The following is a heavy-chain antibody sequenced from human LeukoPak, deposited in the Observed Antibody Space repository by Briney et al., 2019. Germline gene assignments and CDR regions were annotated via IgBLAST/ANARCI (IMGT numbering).Heavy chain of an antibody. CDR2: IYTCGST. CDR1: GGSISSYY. D-gene: IGHD3-9*01. Sequence: SETLSLTCTVSGGSISSYYWSWIRQPAGKGLERVGRIYTCGSTNYNPSLKRRVTMSVDTSKNQFSLTLSSVTAAYRSVYYCERVVRYFDWSMFVWGERETVTASS. J-gene: IGHJ6*01. CDR3: ERVVRYFDWSMFV. V-gene: IGHV4-4*07.